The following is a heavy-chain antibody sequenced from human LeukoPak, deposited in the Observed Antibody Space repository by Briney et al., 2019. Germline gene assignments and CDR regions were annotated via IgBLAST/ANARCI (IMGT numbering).Heavy chain of an antibody. J-gene: IGHJ5*02. D-gene: IGHD5-12*01. V-gene: IGHV4-61*01. Sequence: SETLSLTCIVSGGSISSSSYYWSWIRQPPGKGLEWIGYIYYSGSTNYNPSLKSRVTISVDTSKNQFSLKLSSVTAADTAVYYCARGRRVATIEGTMWFDPWGQGTLVTVSS. CDR2: IYYSGST. CDR3: ARGRRVATIEGTMWFDP. CDR1: GGSISSSSYY.